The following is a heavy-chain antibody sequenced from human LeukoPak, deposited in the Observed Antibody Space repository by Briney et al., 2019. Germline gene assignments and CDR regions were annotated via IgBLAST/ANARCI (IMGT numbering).Heavy chain of an antibody. CDR3: ARIKIDYAPITLRPIYYFDY. CDR2: IYTTGSA. V-gene: IGHV4-61*09. Sequence: SQTLSLTCSVSGASISSVHYYWSWIRQPAGKGLEWIGHIYTTGSANYNPSLKTRVTMSIDTSKNQFSLKLSSVTAADTAVYYCARIKIDYAPITLRPIYYFDYWGQGTLVTVSS. CDR1: GASISSVHYY. J-gene: IGHJ4*02. D-gene: IGHD3-16*01.